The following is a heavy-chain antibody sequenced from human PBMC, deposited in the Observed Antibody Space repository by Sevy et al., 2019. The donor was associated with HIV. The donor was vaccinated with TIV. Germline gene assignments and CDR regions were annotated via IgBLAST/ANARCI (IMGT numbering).Heavy chain of an antibody. CDR1: GFTFGEYS. V-gene: IGHV3-49*03. D-gene: IGHD4-17*01. CDR2: IGSEVYGGTT. CDR3: TRGRRVYADYGVDY. Sequence: GSLRLSCTASGFTFGEYSMSWFRQAPGKGLEWVSFIGSEVYGGTTEYAASVKGRFTISRDDSKSIAYLQMSSLKTEDTAVYYCTRGRRVYADYGVDYWGQGTLVTVSS. J-gene: IGHJ4*02.